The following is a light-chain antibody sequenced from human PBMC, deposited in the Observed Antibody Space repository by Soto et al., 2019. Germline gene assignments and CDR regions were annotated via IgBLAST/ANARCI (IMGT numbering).Light chain of an antibody. V-gene: IGKV1-39*01. CDR3: PQSYSTPPWS. CDR1: QSISSY. Sequence: DIQMTQSPSSLSASVGDRVTITCRASQSISSYLNWYQQKPGKAPKLLIYDAPSLQSGVPSRFSGSGSGTDFTLTIRSLQPEYFATYYCPQSYSTPPWSFGQGTKVEIK. CDR2: DAP. J-gene: IGKJ1*01.